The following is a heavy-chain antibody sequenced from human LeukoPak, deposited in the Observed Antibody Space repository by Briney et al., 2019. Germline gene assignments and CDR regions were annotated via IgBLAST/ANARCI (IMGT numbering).Heavy chain of an antibody. CDR3: AGTFGVVIVPDY. Sequence: SETLSPTCAVSGYSISSGYYWGWIRQPPGKGLEWIGSIYHSGSTYYNPSLKSRVTISVDTSKNQFSLKLSSVTAADTAVYYCAGTFGVVIVPDYWGQGTLVTVSS. D-gene: IGHD3-3*01. J-gene: IGHJ4*02. CDR1: GYSISSGYY. V-gene: IGHV4-38-2*01. CDR2: IYHSGST.